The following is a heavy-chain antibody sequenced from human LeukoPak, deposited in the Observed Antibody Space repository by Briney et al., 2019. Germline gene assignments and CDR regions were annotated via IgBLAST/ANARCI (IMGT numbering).Heavy chain of an antibody. CDR2: IYSDGTT. CDR1: GLTVSTNY. CDR3: ARDSKSKGSTPPFRDY. J-gene: IGHJ4*02. V-gene: IGHV3-66*01. Sequence: GGSLRLSCAAIGLTVSTNYMTWVRQAPGKGLEWVSYIYSDGTTIYADSVKGRFTFSRDNSKDTLYLQMNSLRDEDTAVYYCARDSKSKGSTPPFRDYWGQGTLVTVSS.